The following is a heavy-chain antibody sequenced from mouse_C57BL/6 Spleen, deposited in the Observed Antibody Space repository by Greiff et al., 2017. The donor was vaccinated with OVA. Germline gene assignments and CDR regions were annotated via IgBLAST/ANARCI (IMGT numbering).Heavy chain of an antibody. Sequence: DVMLVESGGGLVKPGGSLKLSCAASGFTFSDYGMHWVRQAPEKGLEWVAYISSGSSTIYYADTVKGRFTISRDNAKNTLFLQMTSLRSEDTAMYYCARDYGTTVVATFDYWGQGTTLTVSS. CDR2: ISSGSSTI. CDR1: GFTFSDYG. D-gene: IGHD1-1*01. V-gene: IGHV5-17*01. CDR3: ARDYGTTVVATFDY. J-gene: IGHJ2*01.